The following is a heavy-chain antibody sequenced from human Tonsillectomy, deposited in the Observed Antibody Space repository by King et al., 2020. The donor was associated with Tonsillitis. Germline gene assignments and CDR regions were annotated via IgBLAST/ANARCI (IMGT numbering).Heavy chain of an antibody. V-gene: IGHV4-61*01. J-gene: IGHJ4*02. CDR3: ARSARHLDY. Sequence: AQLQESGPGLVKPSETLSLTCTVSGGSVSSGFYYWSWIRQPPGKGLEWIAYINYSGRINYNPSLKSRATISMDTSMNQFSLKLSSVIAADTAVYYCARSARHLDYWGQGTLVTVSS. CDR2: INYSGRI. CDR1: GGSVSSGFYY.